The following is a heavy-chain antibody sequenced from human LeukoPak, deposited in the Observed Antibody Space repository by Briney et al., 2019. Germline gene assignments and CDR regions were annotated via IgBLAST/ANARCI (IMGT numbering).Heavy chain of an antibody. J-gene: IGHJ4*02. CDR1: GFSFSNYG. V-gene: IGHV3-30*03. Sequence: GGSLRLSCAASGFSFSNYGMHWFRQAPGKGLEWVAVISYDGSNKYYPDSVKGRFTISRDNSKNTLYLQMNSLRAEDTAVYYCASTETPYYYDSNGFYPYYFDYWGQGTLVTVSS. CDR3: ASTETPYYYDSNGFYPYYFDY. D-gene: IGHD3-22*01. CDR2: ISYDGSNK.